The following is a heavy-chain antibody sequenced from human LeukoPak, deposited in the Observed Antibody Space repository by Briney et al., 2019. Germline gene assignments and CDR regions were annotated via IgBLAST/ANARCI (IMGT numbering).Heavy chain of an antibody. Sequence: ASVKVSCKASGYTFTSYYMHWVRQAPGQGLEWMGIINPSGGSTSYAQKFQGRVTMTTDTSTSTAYMELRSLRSDDTAVYYCARDKNSGSYPKDYWGQGTLVTVSS. CDR3: ARDKNSGSYPKDY. V-gene: IGHV1-46*01. CDR1: GYTFTSYY. D-gene: IGHD1-26*01. J-gene: IGHJ4*02. CDR2: INPSGGST.